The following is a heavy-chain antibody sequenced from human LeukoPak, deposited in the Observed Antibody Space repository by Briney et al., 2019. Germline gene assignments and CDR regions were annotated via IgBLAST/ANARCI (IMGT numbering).Heavy chain of an antibody. CDR1: GYTSTNYY. CDR2: IIPIFGTA. CDR3: ARGPASSSSSSSWFDP. J-gene: IGHJ5*02. V-gene: IGHV1-69*05. Sequence: SVKVSCKASGYTSTNYYMHWVRQAPGQGLEWMGRIIPIFGTANYAQKFQGRVTITTDESTSTAYMELSSLRSEDTAVYYCARGPASSSSSSSWFDPWGQGTLVTVSS. D-gene: IGHD6-6*01.